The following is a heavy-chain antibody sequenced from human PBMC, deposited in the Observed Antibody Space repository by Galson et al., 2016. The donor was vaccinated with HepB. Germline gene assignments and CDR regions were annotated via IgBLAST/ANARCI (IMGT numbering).Heavy chain of an antibody. CDR1: GFSFSKAW. CDR3: TTDLLVVVAFDY. Sequence: CAASGFSFSKAWMSWVRQAPGKGLEWVGRIKSKTDGGTTDYAAPVKGRFTISRDDSKNTLYLQMNSLKTEDTAVYFCTTDLLVVVAFDYWGQGTLVTVSS. CDR2: IKSKTDGGTT. D-gene: IGHD3-22*01. V-gene: IGHV3-15*01. J-gene: IGHJ4*02.